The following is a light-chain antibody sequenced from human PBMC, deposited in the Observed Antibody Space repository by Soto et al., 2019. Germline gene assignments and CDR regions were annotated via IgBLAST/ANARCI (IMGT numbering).Light chain of an antibody. Sequence: EIVLTQSPGTLSLSPGERATLSCRASQSVSSSYLAWYQQKPGQAPRLLIYDASSRATGIPDRFSGSGSGTDFTLTISRLEPEDFAVYYCQQYGSSWITFGQGTRLEIK. CDR1: QSVSSSY. J-gene: IGKJ5*01. CDR3: QQYGSSWIT. V-gene: IGKV3-20*01. CDR2: DAS.